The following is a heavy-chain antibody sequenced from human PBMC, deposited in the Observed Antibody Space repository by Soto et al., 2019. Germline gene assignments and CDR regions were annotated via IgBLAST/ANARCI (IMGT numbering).Heavy chain of an antibody. CDR1: GYSFATYW. D-gene: IGHD1-26*01. CDR2: IYPGDSDI. CDR3: ARPSFEVGAIDY. V-gene: IGHV5-51*01. Sequence: GESLKISCKASGYSFATYWIGWVRQMPGKGLEWMGIIYPGDSDIRYSPSFEGQVTISADKSISTAYLQWSSLKASDTAMYYCARPSFEVGAIDYWGQGTLVTVSS. J-gene: IGHJ4*02.